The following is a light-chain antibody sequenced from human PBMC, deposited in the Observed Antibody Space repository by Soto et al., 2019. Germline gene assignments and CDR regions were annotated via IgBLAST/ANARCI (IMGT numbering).Light chain of an antibody. CDR3: QQTHSLPRS. CDR2: ATS. V-gene: IGKV1-12*01. Sequence: DIQMTQSPSTLSASVGDRVTMTCRASQGVGGWLAWYQQKPGKVPKLLIYATSSLHSGVPSRFSGSGSGTDFTLSISSLQPEDFATYYCQQTHSLPRSFGPGTKVDIK. J-gene: IGKJ3*01. CDR1: QGVGGW.